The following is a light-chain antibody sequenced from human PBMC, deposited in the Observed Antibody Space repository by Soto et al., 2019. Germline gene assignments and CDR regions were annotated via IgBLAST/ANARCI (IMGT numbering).Light chain of an antibody. V-gene: IGLV2-8*01. Sequence: HSALTQPPSASGSPGQSVTISCTGTSSDVGDYNYVSWYQQHPGKAPKLMIYEVSKRPSGVPDRFSGSKSGNTASLTVSGLQAEDEADYYCSSDAGSNNVVFGGGTKVTVL. J-gene: IGLJ2*01. CDR2: EVS. CDR1: SSDVGDYNY. CDR3: SSDAGSNNVV.